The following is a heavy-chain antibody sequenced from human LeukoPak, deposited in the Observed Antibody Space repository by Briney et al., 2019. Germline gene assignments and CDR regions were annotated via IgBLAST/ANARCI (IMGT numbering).Heavy chain of an antibody. J-gene: IGHJ4*02. D-gene: IGHD3-16*02. CDR3: ARGTEVWGSYRYTFDY. V-gene: IGHV4-39*07. CDR2: INHSGST. CDR1: GGSISSSSHY. Sequence: PSETLSLTCTVSGGSISSSSHYWSWIRQPPGKGLEWIGEINHSGSTNYNPSLKSRVTISVDTSKNQFSLKLSSVTAADTAVYYCARGTEVWGSYRYTFDYWGQGTLVTVSS.